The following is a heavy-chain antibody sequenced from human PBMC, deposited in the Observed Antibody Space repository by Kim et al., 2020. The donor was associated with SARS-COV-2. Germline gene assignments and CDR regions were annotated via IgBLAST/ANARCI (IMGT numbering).Heavy chain of an antibody. Sequence: SETLSLTCTVSGGSISSYYWSWIRQPPGKGLEWIGYIYYSGSTNYNPSLKSRVTISVDTSKNQFSLKLSSVTAADTAVYYCARGGQAYYYYYMDVWGKGTTVTVSS. CDR1: GGSISSYY. CDR3: ARGGQAYYYYYMDV. V-gene: IGHV4-59*01. J-gene: IGHJ6*03. CDR2: IYYSGST.